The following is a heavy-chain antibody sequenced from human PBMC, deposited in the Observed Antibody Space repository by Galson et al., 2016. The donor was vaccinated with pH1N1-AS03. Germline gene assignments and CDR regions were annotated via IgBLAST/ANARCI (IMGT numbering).Heavy chain of an antibody. CDR1: GYNFMSYW. Sequence: QSGAEVKKPGESLKISCKVSGYNFMSYWIGWVRQMPGKGLEWLGIMYPEDSDIRYSPSLRGQVTIPADKSISTANLQWTSLEASDTGIYFCARPSPLGTPGRKGLYAFDLWGQGTKVTVS. D-gene: IGHD7-27*01. V-gene: IGHV5-51*03. CDR3: ARPSPLGTPGRKGLYAFDL. J-gene: IGHJ3*01. CDR2: MYPEDSDI.